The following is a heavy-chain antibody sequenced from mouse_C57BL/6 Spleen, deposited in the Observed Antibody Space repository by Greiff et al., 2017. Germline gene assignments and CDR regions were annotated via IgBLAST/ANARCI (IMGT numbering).Heavy chain of an antibody. V-gene: IGHV3-8*01. CDR2: ISYSGST. CDR3: ARGRDYDAYFDV. D-gene: IGHD2-4*01. CDR1: GYSITSDY. Sequence: DVKLQESGPGLAKPSQTLSLTCSATGYSITSDYWNWIRKFPGNKLEYMGYISYSGSTYYNPSLKSRIAITRDTSKNQYYLQLNSVTTEDTATYYCARGRDYDAYFDVWGTGTTVTVSS. J-gene: IGHJ1*03.